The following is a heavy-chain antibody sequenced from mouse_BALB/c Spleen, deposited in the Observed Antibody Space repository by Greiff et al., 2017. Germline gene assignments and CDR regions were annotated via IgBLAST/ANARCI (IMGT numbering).Heavy chain of an antibody. V-gene: IGHV3-2*02. D-gene: IGHD2-4*01. CDR1: GYSITSDYA. J-gene: IGHJ4*01. CDR3: ARGGYDYLYAMDY. Sequence: EVKPVESGPGLVKPSQSLSLTCTVTGYSITSDYAWNWIRQFPGNKLEWMGYISFSGSTSYNPSLKSRISITRDTSKNQFFLQLNSVTTEDTATYYYARGGYDYLYAMDYWGQGTSVTVSS. CDR2: ISFSGST.